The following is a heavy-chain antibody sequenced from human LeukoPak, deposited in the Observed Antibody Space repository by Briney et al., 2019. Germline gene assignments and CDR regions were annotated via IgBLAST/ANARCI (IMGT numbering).Heavy chain of an antibody. D-gene: IGHD6-13*01. Sequence: SETLSLTCTVSGGSISSYYWSWIRQPPGKGLEWIGYIYYSGSTNYNPSLKSRVTISVDTSKNQFSLKLSSVTAADTAVYYCARFFAAAGTDWFDPWGQGTLVTVSS. V-gene: IGHV4-59*08. CDR1: GGSISSYY. CDR2: IYYSGST. J-gene: IGHJ5*02. CDR3: ARFFAAAGTDWFDP.